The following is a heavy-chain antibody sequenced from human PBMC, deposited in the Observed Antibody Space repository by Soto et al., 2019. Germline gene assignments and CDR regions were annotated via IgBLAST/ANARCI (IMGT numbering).Heavy chain of an antibody. D-gene: IGHD3-10*01. CDR2: INHSGST. V-gene: IGHV4-34*01. Sequence: SETLSLTCAVYGGSFSGYYWSWIRQPPGKGPEWIGEINHSGSTNYNPSLKSRVTISVDTSKNQFSLKLSSVTAADTAVYYCARQVLLWFGSGHYYYYYGMDVWGQGTTVTVSS. CDR1: GGSFSGYY. CDR3: ARQVLLWFGSGHYYYYYGMDV. J-gene: IGHJ6*02.